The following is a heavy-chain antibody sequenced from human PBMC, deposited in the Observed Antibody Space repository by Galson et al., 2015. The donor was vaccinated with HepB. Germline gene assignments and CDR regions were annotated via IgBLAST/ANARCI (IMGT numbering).Heavy chain of an antibody. J-gene: IGHJ4*02. CDR1: GYTFTSYA. CDR2: MNPNIGKA. CDR3: ARGGCDGLYYFDY. D-gene: IGHD2-21*01. Sequence: SVKVSCKASGYTFTSYAINWVRQATGQGLEWMGGMNPNIGKAGYAQKFQGRVTMTRNTSISTAYMELSSLRSEDTAVYYCARGGCDGLYYFDYWGQGTLVTVSS. V-gene: IGHV1-8*01.